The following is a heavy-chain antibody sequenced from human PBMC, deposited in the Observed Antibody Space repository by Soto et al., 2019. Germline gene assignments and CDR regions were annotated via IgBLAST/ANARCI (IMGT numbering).Heavy chain of an antibody. CDR2: IYYSGST. J-gene: IGHJ4*02. CDR3: ARGLRYFDW. CDR1: GGSITSSY. D-gene: IGHD3-9*01. V-gene: IGHV4-59*01. Sequence: QVQLQESGPGLVKPSETLSLTCTVSGGSITSSYWSWIRQPPGKGLVWIGYIYYSGSTNYNPSLKSRVTISVDTSKNQFSLNLSSVTAADTAVYFCARGLRYFDWWGQGTLVTVSS.